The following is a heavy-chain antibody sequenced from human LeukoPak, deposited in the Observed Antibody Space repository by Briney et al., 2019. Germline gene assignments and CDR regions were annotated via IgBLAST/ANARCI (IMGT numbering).Heavy chain of an antibody. J-gene: IGHJ4*02. Sequence: SETLSLTCTVSGGFISSGAYYWSWVRQPPGKGLEWIAYISYSGSTYYNPSLKSQVTISIDTSKNQFSLKLSSVTAADTAVYYCARDRGGLGATDYWGQGTLVTVSS. V-gene: IGHV4-30-4*08. CDR2: ISYSGST. CDR1: GGFISSGAYY. CDR3: ARDRGGLGATDY. D-gene: IGHD1-26*01.